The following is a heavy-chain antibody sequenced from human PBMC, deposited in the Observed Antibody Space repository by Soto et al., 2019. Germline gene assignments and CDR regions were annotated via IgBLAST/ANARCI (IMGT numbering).Heavy chain of an antibody. Sequence: EVHLLESGGDLVQPGGSLRLSCTASGLTFSTYAMSWVRQAPGKGLEWVSAIGGSGAGGRTYYADSVKCRFTICRDNSKSTVYLQMNSLRADDTAVYYGAKSPGGLDGYNSNYYGMDVWGQGTTVTVSS. V-gene: IGHV3-23*01. CDR2: IGGSGAGGRT. D-gene: IGHD5-12*01. CDR3: AKSPGGLDGYNSNYYGMDV. J-gene: IGHJ6*02. CDR1: GLTFSTYA.